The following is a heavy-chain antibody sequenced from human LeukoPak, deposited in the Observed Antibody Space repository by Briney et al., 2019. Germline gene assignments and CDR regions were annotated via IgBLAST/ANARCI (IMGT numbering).Heavy chain of an antibody. CDR3: VAGGVINYYYGMDV. J-gene: IGHJ6*02. V-gene: IGHV7-4-1*02. CDR1: GYTFTPYA. D-gene: IGHD3-22*01. Sequence: GASVKVSCKASGYTFTPYAMNWVRQAPGQGLEWMGWINTNTGNPTYAQGFTGRFVFSLDTSVSTAYLQISSLKAEDTAVYYCVAGGVINYYYGMDVWGQGTTVTVSS. CDR2: INTNTGNP.